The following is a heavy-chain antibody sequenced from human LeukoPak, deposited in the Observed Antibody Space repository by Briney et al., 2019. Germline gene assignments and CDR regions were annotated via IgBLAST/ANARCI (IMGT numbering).Heavy chain of an antibody. CDR2: IIPIFGTA. V-gene: IGHV1-69*05. CDR1: GGTFSSYA. J-gene: IGHJ5*02. Sequence: SVKVSCKASGGTFSSYAIRCVRQAPGQGLEWMGRIIPIFGTANYAQKCQGRVTITTDESTSTAYMELSSLRSEDTAVYYCARDRYSYAKGEVVWFDPWGQGTLVTVSS. D-gene: IGHD5-18*01. CDR3: ARDRYSYAKGEVVWFDP.